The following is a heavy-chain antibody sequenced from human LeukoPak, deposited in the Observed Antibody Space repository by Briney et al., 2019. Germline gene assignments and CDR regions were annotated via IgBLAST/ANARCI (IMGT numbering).Heavy chain of an antibody. V-gene: IGHV4-59*01. CDR3: ARGRWYSYGH. D-gene: IGHD5-18*01. CDR1: GGSISSYY. J-gene: IGHJ4*02. Sequence: SETLSLTCTVSGGSISSYYWSWIRQPPGKGLEWIGYIYYSGSTNYNPSLKSRVTISVDTSRNQFSLKLSSVTAADTAVYYCARGRWYSYGHWGQGTLVTVSS. CDR2: IYYSGST.